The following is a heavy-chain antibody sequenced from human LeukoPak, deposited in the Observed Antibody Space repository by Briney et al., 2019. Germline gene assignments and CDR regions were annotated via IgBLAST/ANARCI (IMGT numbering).Heavy chain of an antibody. CDR2: IKSKTDGGTT. V-gene: IGHV3-15*01. CDR3: TTDNQYPRGYSYSRLPGY. J-gene: IGHJ4*02. Sequence: PGGSLRLSCAASGFTFSNAWMSWVRQAPGKGLEWVGRIKSKTDGGTTDYAAPVKGRFTISSDDSKNTLYLQMNSLKTEDTAVYYCTTDNQYPRGYSYSRLPGYWGQGTLVTVSS. D-gene: IGHD5-18*01. CDR1: GFTFSNAW.